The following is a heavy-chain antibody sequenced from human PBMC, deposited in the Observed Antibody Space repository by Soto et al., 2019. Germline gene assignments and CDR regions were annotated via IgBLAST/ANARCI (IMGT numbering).Heavy chain of an antibody. CDR1: GFMFDDFS. V-gene: IGHV3-43*01. CDR2: IGRDSINT. Sequence: EVRLVESGGVVVQPGGSLRLSCAASGFMFDDFSMHWVRQAPGKGLGWVALIGRDSINTYYADSVRGRFIVSRDNSKNSLYLQMNSLRSEDTALYYCVKERDDASWTAFDHWGQGTLVTVSS. D-gene: IGHD2-2*01. J-gene: IGHJ4*02. CDR3: VKERDDASWTAFDH.